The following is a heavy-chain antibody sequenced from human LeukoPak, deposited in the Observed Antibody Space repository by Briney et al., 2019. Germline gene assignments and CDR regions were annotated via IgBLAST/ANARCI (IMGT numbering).Heavy chain of an antibody. CDR3: ARVKGREGSTVIIDY. Sequence: SETLSFTCTVSGGSVSSGSYYWSWIRQSPGKGLEWIGYISHSGSVNYNPSLKSRVTMSVDTSKNQFSLKLSSVTAADTAVYYCARVKGREGSTVIIDYWGQGTLVTVSS. CDR1: GGSVSSGSYY. D-gene: IGHD3-10*01. J-gene: IGHJ4*02. CDR2: ISHSGSV. V-gene: IGHV4-61*01.